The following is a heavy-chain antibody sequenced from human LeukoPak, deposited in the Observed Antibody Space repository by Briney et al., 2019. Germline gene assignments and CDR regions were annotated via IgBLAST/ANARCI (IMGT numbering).Heavy chain of an antibody. Sequence: SETLSLTCTVSGGSISSYYWSWIRQPAGKGLEWIGRIYTSGSTNYNPSLKSRVTMSVDTSKNQFSLKLSSVTAADTAVFYCARAGSEVLWFGELNAGAFDIWGQGTMVTVSS. CDR2: IYTSGST. V-gene: IGHV4-4*07. J-gene: IGHJ3*02. CDR1: GGSISSYY. D-gene: IGHD3-10*01. CDR3: ARAGSEVLWFGELNAGAFDI.